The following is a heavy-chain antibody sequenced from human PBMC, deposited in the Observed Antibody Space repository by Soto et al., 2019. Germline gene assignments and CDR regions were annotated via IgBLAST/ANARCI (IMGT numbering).Heavy chain of an antibody. CDR1: GFTFSSYG. CDR3: AKVGCSCSSCYTEPYYIDY. J-gene: IGHJ4*02. D-gene: IGHD2-2*02. CDR2: ISFDGSNK. V-gene: IGHV3-30*18. Sequence: QVHLVEYGGGVVQPGRSLRLSCAASGFTFSSYGMHWVRQAPGKVLEWVTFISFDGSNKYYADSVKGRFTISRDNSKNTLYLQMSRLRADDTAVYYCAKVGCSCSSCYTEPYYIDYWCQGSLVTVSS.